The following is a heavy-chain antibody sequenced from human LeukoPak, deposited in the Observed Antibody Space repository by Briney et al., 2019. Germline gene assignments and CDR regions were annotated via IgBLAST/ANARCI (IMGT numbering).Heavy chain of an antibody. CDR1: GESLSKYY. J-gene: IGHJ4*02. V-gene: IGHV4-34*01. CDR3: ASSVGSTDY. Sequence: SETLSLTCAVYGESLSKYYWTWIRQSPGKGLEWIGEINHRGSTNLNPSLKSRVTLSVDTSKYQFPLKLTSVTAADAAVYYCASSVGSTDYWGQGTLVTVSS. CDR2: INHRGST. D-gene: IGHD1-26*01.